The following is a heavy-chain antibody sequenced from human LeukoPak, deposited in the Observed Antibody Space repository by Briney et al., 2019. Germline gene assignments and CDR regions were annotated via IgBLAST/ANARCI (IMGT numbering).Heavy chain of an antibody. CDR1: GYSISSGYY. CDR3: ARVGGSFYGGRIFGY. V-gene: IGHV4-38-2*02. D-gene: IGHD2/OR15-2a*01. Sequence: SETLSLTCTVSGYSISSGYYWGCIRQTPGKGLEWIGSIYYKGSTYYNPSLKSRVTISLNTSKNLFSLKLSSVTAADTAVYYCARVGGSFYGGRIFGYWGQGTLVTVSS. CDR2: IYYKGST. J-gene: IGHJ4*02.